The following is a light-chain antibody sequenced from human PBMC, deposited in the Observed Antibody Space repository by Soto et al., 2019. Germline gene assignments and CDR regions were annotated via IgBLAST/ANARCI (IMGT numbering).Light chain of an antibody. CDR3: QTWGTGIHV. CDR1: SGHSNYA. J-gene: IGLJ1*01. Sequence: QSVLTQSPSASASLGASVKLTCTLSSGHSNYAIAWHQQQPEKGPRYLMKLNSDGSHTKGDGIPDRFSGSSSGAERYLSISSLQSEDEADYYCQTWGTGIHVFGNGTKLTVL. CDR2: LNSDGSH. V-gene: IGLV4-69*01.